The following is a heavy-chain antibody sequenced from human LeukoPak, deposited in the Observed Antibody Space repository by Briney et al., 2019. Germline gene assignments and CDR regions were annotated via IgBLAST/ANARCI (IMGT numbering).Heavy chain of an antibody. CDR2: INHSGST. V-gene: IGHV4-34*01. D-gene: IGHD1-7*01. J-gene: IGHJ4*02. CDR1: GGSFSGYY. Sequence: SETLSLTCTVYGGSFSGYYWSWIRQPPGKGLEWIGEINHSGSTNYNPSLKSRATISVDTSKNQFSLKLSSVTAADTAVYYCARVGWNFLDYWGQGTLVTVSS. CDR3: ARVGWNFLDY.